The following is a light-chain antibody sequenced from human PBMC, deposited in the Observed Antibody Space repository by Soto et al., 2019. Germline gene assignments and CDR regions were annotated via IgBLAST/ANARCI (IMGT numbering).Light chain of an antibody. V-gene: IGKV1-9*01. CDR2: AAS. Sequence: DIQLTQSPSFLSASVGDRVTITCRASQGIRDFLAWYQQKPGKAPKLLIYAASTLQAGVPTRFSGFASGTEFTLTISNLQPAYSATYYCQQFNVYPLTFGGGTKVEIK. CDR1: QGIRDF. J-gene: IGKJ4*01. CDR3: QQFNVYPLT.